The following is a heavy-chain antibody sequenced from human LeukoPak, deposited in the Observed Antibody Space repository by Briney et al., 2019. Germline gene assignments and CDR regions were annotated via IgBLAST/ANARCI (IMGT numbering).Heavy chain of an antibody. CDR2: IKQDGSEK. J-gene: IGHJ4*02. Sequence: GGSLRLSCAASRFTFSTYWMSWVRQAPGKGLEWVANIKQDGSEKYYVDSVKGRFTISRDNAKNSLYLQMNSLRAEDTAVYYCASLDPGYDSSGYYPFDYWGQGTLVTVSS. CDR3: ASLDPGYDSSGYYPFDY. CDR1: RFTFSTYW. D-gene: IGHD3-22*01. V-gene: IGHV3-7*01.